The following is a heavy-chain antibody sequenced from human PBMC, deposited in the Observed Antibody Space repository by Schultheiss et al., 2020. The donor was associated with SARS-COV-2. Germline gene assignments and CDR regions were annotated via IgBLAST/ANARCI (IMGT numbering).Heavy chain of an antibody. CDR1: GFTFNS. CDR3: ATNTFITGTTSFSSGL. J-gene: IGHJ3*01. D-gene: IGHD1-20*01. CDR2: VTSSSCYI. V-gene: IGHV3-21*01. Sequence: GGSLRLSCAASGFTFNSINWVRQAPGKGLGWVSCVTSSSCYIYYAASVRGRFSISRDNAKNSLFLQMNSLRAEDTAVYYCATNTFITGTTSFSSGLWGQGTMVTVSS.